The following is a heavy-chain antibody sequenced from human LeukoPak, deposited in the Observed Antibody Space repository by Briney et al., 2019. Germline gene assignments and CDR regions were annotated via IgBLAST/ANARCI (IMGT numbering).Heavy chain of an antibody. D-gene: IGHD3-10*01. CDR2: AYYRSKWYH. CDR1: GDSVSSKSAA. Sequence: SQTLSLTCAISGDSVSSKSAAWNWTRQSPSRGLECLGRAYYRSKWYHDYAVSVKSRITINPDTSKNQFSLQLNSVTPEDTAVYYCARGYYGSGSYYYYYGMDVWGQGTTVTVSS. V-gene: IGHV6-1*01. CDR3: ARGYYGSGSYYYYYGMDV. J-gene: IGHJ6*02.